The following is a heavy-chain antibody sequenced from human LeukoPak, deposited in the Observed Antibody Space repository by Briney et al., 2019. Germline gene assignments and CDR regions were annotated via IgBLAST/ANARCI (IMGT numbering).Heavy chain of an antibody. Sequence: GGSLRLSCAASGFTFDDYAMHWVRQAPGKGLEWVSGISWNSGSIGYADSVKGRFTISRDNAKNSLYLQMNSLRAEDTALYYCAKAMVRGVAGFDYWSQGTLVTVSS. V-gene: IGHV3-9*01. J-gene: IGHJ4*02. CDR2: ISWNSGSI. D-gene: IGHD3-10*01. CDR3: AKAMVRGVAGFDY. CDR1: GFTFDDYA.